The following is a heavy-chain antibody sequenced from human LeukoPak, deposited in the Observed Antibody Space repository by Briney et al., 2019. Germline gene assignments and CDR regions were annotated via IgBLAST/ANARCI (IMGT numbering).Heavy chain of an antibody. CDR2: IYYTGST. CDR3: ARSPREYYYDDSAYDFPWFDP. CDR1: GGSISSNSYY. V-gene: IGHV4-39*07. Sequence: SETLSLTCTVSGGSISSNSYYWGWIRQPPGKGLEWIGTIYYTGSTHYNPSLKSRVTISLDTSKNHFSLNLSSVTAADTAVYYCARSPREYYYDDSAYDFPWFDPWGQGTLVTVSS. D-gene: IGHD3-22*01. J-gene: IGHJ5*02.